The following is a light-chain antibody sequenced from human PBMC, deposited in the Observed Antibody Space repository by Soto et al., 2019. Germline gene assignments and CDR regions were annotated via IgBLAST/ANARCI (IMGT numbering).Light chain of an antibody. CDR2: KAS. CDR3: QQYDSYSGT. CDR1: QSISSW. J-gene: IGKJ1*01. V-gene: IGKV1-5*03. Sequence: DIQMTQSPSTLSASVGDRVTITCRASQSISSWSAWYQQKPGKAPKLLIYKASSLGSGVPSRFSGSGSGTEFTLTISSLQPDDFATYYCQQYDSYSGTFGQGTKVEIK.